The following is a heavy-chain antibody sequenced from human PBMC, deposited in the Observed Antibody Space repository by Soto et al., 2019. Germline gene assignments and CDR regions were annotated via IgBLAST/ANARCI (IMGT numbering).Heavy chain of an antibody. CDR2: INHSGST. CDR3: ARLKPRKYYDILMGGYYVDY. J-gene: IGHJ4*02. V-gene: IGHV4-34*01. D-gene: IGHD3-9*01. CDR1: GGSFSGYY. Sequence: QVQLQQWGAGLLKPSETLSLTCAVYGGSFSGYYWSWIRQPPGKGLEWIGEINHSGSTNYNPSLKSRVTISVDTSKNQFSLQLSSVTAADTAVYYCARLKPRKYYDILMGGYYVDYWGQGTLVTVSS.